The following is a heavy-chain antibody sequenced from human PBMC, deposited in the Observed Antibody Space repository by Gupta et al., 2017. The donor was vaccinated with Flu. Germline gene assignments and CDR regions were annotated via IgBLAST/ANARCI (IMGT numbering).Heavy chain of an antibody. CDR3: ARGPKWVKGVVAKDYYYGLDD. V-gene: IGHV1-8*01. CDR2: MSQSSGNT. J-gene: IGHJ6*02. D-gene: IGHD2-21*01. CDR1: GYTFTNAD. Sequence: QVQLVQSGAEVKKPGASVNVSCRASGYTFTNADINWVRQATGPGLEWMGWMSQSSGNTGCAQKFQGRVTMNRDTSMSTAYMELGSLRSEDTAVYNCARGPKWVKGVVAKDYYYGLDDWGQGTTVTVAS.